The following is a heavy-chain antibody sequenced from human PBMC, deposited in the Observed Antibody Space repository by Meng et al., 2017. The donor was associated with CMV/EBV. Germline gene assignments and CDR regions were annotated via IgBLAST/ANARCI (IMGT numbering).Heavy chain of an antibody. Sequence: GGSLRLSCAASGFTSSSYWMSWFRQAPGKGREGVANIKQDGSEKYYVDSVKGRFTISRDNAKNSLYLQMNSLRAEDTAVYYCARHLSLTIFGVVITRDYGMDVWGQGTTVTVSS. CDR2: IKQDGSEK. D-gene: IGHD3-3*01. J-gene: IGHJ6*02. CDR3: ARHLSLTIFGVVITRDYGMDV. CDR1: GFTSSSYW. V-gene: IGHV3-7*01.